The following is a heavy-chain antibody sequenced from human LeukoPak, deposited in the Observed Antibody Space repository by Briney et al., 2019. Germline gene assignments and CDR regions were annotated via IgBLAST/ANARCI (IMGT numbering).Heavy chain of an antibody. CDR3: AREYCSGGSCQYYFDY. J-gene: IGHJ4*02. CDR1: GFTFSSYA. CDR2: ISSDGGSP. D-gene: IGHD2-15*01. V-gene: IGHV3-64*01. Sequence: GGSLRLXCAASGFTFSSYAMHWVRQAPGKGLEYVSGISSDGGSPFHVNSVKGRFTISRDNSKNTLYLQMGSLRAEDMAVYYCAREYCSGGSCQYYFDYWGQGTLVTVSS.